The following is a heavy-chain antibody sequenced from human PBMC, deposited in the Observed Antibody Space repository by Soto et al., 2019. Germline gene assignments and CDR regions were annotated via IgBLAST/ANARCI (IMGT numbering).Heavy chain of an antibody. Sequence: SVTVSCKASGGTFSSYAISRVRPAPGPRLEWMGGIIPIFGTANYAQKFQGRVTITADKSTSTAYMELSSLRSEDTAVYYCARPLQTYYYDSSGYSTRFDYWGQGTLVTVSS. J-gene: IGHJ4*02. CDR2: IIPIFGTA. CDR1: GGTFSSYA. D-gene: IGHD3-22*01. CDR3: ARPLQTYYYDSSGYSTRFDY. V-gene: IGHV1-69*06.